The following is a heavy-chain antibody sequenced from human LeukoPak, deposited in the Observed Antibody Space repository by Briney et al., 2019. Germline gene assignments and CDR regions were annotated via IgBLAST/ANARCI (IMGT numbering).Heavy chain of an antibody. CDR2: INPNSGST. J-gene: IGHJ2*01. CDR3: AREKDYGDFHFDL. CDR1: GYTFTGYY. V-gene: IGHV1-2*02. Sequence: ASVTVSCKASGYTFTGYYMHWMRQAPGQGLEWMGWINPNSGSTNYAQKFQGRVTMARDTSISTAYMELSRLRSDDTAIYYCAREKDYGDFHFDLWGRGTLVTVSS. D-gene: IGHD4-17*01.